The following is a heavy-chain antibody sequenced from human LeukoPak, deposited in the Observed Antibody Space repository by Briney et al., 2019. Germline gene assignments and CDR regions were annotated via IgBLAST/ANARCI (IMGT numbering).Heavy chain of an antibody. CDR2: IIPIFGTA. V-gene: IGHV1-69*05. D-gene: IGHD4-11*01. CDR1: GGTFSSYA. CDR3: ARGGDYSNYGSVRSDP. J-gene: IGHJ5*02. Sequence: ASVKVSCKASGGTFSSYAISWVRQAPGQGLEWMGRIIPIFGTANYAQKFQGRVTITTDESTSTAYMELSSLRSEDTAVYYCARGGDYSNYGSVRSDPWGQGTLVTVSS.